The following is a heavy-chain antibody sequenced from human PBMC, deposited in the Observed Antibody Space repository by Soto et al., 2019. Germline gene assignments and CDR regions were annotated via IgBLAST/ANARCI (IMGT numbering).Heavy chain of an antibody. CDR1: GYTFASYA. CDR3: ARGGYYDSSGSRNYYYYGMNV. CDR2: ISAYDGNT. V-gene: IGHV1-18*01. D-gene: IGHD3-22*01. J-gene: IGHJ6*02. Sequence: GASVKVSCKASGYTFASYAISWMRQAPGQGLEWLGWISAYDGNTKYAQILQGRVSLTTDTSTNTAYMELRSLRSDDTAMYFCARGGYYDSSGSRNYYYYGMNVWGQGTTVTVSS.